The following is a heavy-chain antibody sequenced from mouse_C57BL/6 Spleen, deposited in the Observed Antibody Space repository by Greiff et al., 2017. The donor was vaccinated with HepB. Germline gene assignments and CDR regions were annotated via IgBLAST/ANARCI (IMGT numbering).Heavy chain of an antibody. CDR1: GYTFTSYW. Sequence: VQLQQPGAELVKPGASVKLSCKASGYTFTSYWMQWVKQRPGQGLEWIGEIDPSDSYTNYNQKFKGKATLTVDTSSSTAYMQLSSLTSEDSAVYYCARHGYYYSNFNFDYWGQGTTLTVSS. V-gene: IGHV1-50*01. J-gene: IGHJ2*01. CDR2: IDPSDSYT. CDR3: ARHGYYYSNFNFDY. D-gene: IGHD2-5*01.